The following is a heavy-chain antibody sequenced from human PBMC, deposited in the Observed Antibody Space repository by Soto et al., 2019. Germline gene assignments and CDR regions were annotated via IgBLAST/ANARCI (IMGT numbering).Heavy chain of an antibody. V-gene: IGHV3-30-3*01. CDR3: ARDKGYCTNGVCWYYYYYGMDV. Sequence: QVQLVESGGGVVQPGRSLRLSCAASGFTFSSYAMHWVRQAPGKGLEWVAVISYDGSNKYYADSVKGRFTISRDNSKNTLYLKMNSLRAEDTAVYYCARDKGYCTNGVCWYYYYYGMDVWGQGTTVTVSS. CDR2: ISYDGSNK. CDR1: GFTFSSYA. J-gene: IGHJ6*02. D-gene: IGHD2-8*01.